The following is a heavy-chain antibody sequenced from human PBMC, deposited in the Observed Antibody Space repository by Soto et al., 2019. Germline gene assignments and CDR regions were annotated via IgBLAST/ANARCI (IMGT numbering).Heavy chain of an antibody. CDR1: GGSFSGYY. J-gene: IGHJ4*02. CDR2: INHSGST. D-gene: IGHD6-13*01. Sequence: PSETLSLTCAVYGGSFSGYYWSWIRQPPGKGLEWIGEINHSGSTNYNPSLKSRVTISVDTSKNQFSLKLSSVTAADTAVYYRARARAAGTGVDYWGQGTLVTVSS. CDR3: ARARAAGTGVDY. V-gene: IGHV4-34*01.